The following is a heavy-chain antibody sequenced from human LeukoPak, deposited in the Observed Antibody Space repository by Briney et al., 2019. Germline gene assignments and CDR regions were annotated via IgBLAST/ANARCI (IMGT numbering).Heavy chain of an antibody. CDR3: ARDVACSSSSVYDAFDI. J-gene: IGHJ3*02. Sequence: GGSLRLSCAASGFTVSSNYMSWVRQAPGKGLEWVSVIYSGGSTYYADSVKGRFTISRDNSKNTLYLQMNSLRAEDTAVYYCARDVACSSSSVYDAFDIWGQGTMVTVSS. CDR1: GFTVSSNY. D-gene: IGHD6-6*01. V-gene: IGHV3-66*02. CDR2: IYSGGST.